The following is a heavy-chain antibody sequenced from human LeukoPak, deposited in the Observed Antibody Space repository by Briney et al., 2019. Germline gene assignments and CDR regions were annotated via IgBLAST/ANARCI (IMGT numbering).Heavy chain of an antibody. V-gene: IGHV4-4*07. CDR1: GGSISSYY. CDR3: ARGSGYGDYTNWFDP. Sequence: PSETLSLTCTVSGGSISSYYWSWIRQPAGKGLEWIGRIYTSGSTNYNPSLKSRVTISVDTSKNQFSLKLSSVTAADTAVYYCARGSGYGDYTNWFDPWGQGTLVTVSS. J-gene: IGHJ5*02. CDR2: IYTSGST. D-gene: IGHD4-17*01.